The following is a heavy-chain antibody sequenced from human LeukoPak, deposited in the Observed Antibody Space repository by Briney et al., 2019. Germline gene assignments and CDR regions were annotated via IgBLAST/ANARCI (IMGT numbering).Heavy chain of an antibody. CDR3: AKGSLGSWYYFDY. CDR2: FSRSGPDT. J-gene: IGHJ4*02. V-gene: IGHV3-23*01. D-gene: IGHD6-13*01. Sequence: PGGSLRLSCAASGFTFGSSAMSWVRQAPGKGPEWVSTFSRSGPDTYYADSGKGRFTIFRDNSKNTLYLQMNSLRAEDTAVYYCAKGSLGSWYYFDYWGQGTLVTVSS. CDR1: GFTFGSSA.